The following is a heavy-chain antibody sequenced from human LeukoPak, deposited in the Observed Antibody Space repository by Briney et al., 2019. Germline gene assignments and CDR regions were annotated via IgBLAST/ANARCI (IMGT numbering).Heavy chain of an antibody. J-gene: IGHJ4*02. CDR3: ARIRWGRGYAQLDY. D-gene: IGHD3-22*01. V-gene: IGHV3-48*01. CDR1: GFTFSSYG. Sequence: GGSLRLSCAASGFTFSSYGMHWVRQAPGRGLEWVSYISSSTRIIYYADSVKGRLTISRDNAKNSLYLQMNSLRAEDTAVYYCARIRWGRGYAQLDYWGQGTLVTVSS. CDR2: ISSSTRII.